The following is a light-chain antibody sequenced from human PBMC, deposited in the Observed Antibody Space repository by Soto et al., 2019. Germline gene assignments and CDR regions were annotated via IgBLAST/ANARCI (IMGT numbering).Light chain of an antibody. CDR2: DAS. Sequence: PMSQSPSTLSASVGDRVTITCRASQSCRNSLAWYQQKAGKAPTLLIYDASTLQSGVPSRFSGSGSGTEFSLTISSLQPEDFATYYCLCYITYPWTFGQGTKVDIK. CDR1: QSCRNS. V-gene: IGKV1-5*01. CDR3: LCYITYPWT. J-gene: IGKJ1*01.